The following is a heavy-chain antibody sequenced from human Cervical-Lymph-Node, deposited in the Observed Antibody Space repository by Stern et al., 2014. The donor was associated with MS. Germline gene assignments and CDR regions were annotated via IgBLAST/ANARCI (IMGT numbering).Heavy chain of an antibody. CDR2: IYHSGSA. Sequence: QVQLKQWGAGLFKPSETLSLTCAVSGGSFSGYYWSWIRQPPGKGLAWIGEIYHSGSATYNPSLKSRVTISVDTSKNQFSLNLSSVTAADTAVYYCARGNWFDPWGQGTLVTVSS. V-gene: IGHV4-34*01. CDR3: ARGNWFDP. CDR1: GGSFSGYY. J-gene: IGHJ5*02.